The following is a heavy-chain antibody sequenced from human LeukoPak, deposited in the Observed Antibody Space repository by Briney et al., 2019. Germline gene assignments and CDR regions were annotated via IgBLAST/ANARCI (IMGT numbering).Heavy chain of an antibody. CDR3: APGSSVDTAMVHY. CDR1: GFTFSSYA. Sequence: PGRSLRLSCAASGFTFSSYAMSWVRQAPGKGLEWVSAISGSGGSTYYADSVKGRFTISRDNSKNTLYLQMNSLRAEDTAVYYCAPGSSVDTAMVHYWGQGTLVTVSS. J-gene: IGHJ4*02. V-gene: IGHV3-23*01. CDR2: ISGSGGST. D-gene: IGHD5-18*01.